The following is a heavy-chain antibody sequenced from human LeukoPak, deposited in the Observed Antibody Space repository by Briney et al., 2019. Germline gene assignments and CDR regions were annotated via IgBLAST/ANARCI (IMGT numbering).Heavy chain of an antibody. J-gene: IGHJ4*02. V-gene: IGHV3-30*02. D-gene: IGHD4-17*01. Sequence: GGSLRLSCAACGFTFSSDGMHWVRQAPGKGLEWVAFIRYDGSNKYYADSVKGRFTISRDNSKNTLYLQMHSLRAEDTAVYYCAKQMGDYGDYYYFDYCGQGTLVTVSS. CDR3: AKQMGDYGDYYYFDY. CDR1: GFTFSSDG. CDR2: IRYDGSNK.